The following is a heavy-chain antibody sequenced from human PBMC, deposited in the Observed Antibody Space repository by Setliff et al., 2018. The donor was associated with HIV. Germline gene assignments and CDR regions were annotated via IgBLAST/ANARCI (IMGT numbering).Heavy chain of an antibody. J-gene: IGHJ4*02. Sequence: SETLSLTCAVYGGSFSDYYWSWTRQPPGKGLEWIGEIYHSGSTNYNPSLKSRVTISVGTSKNQFSLKLSSVTAADTAVYYCARRSGYAEDYWGQGTLVTSPQ. CDR2: IYHSGST. CDR3: ARRSGYAEDY. D-gene: IGHD5-12*01. V-gene: IGHV4-34*01. CDR1: GGSFSDYY.